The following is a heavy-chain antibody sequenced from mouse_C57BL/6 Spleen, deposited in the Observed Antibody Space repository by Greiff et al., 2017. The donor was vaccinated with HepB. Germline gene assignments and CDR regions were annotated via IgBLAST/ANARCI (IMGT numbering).Heavy chain of an antibody. CDR3: ARDNYGSSLAWFAY. CDR2: ISSGSSTI. D-gene: IGHD1-1*01. CDR1: GFTFSDYG. V-gene: IGHV5-17*01. Sequence: EVQGVESGGGLVKPGGSLKLSCAASGFTFSDYGMHWVRQAPEKGLEWVAYISSGSSTIYYADTVKGRFTISRDNAKNTLFLQMTSLRSEDTAMYYCARDNYGSSLAWFAYWGQGTLVTVSA. J-gene: IGHJ3*01.